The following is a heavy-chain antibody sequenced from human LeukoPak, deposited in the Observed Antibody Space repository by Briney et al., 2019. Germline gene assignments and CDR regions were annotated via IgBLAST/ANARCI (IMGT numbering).Heavy chain of an antibody. J-gene: IGHJ3*02. Sequence: SGTLSLTCAVSGGSISSSNWWSWVRQPPGKGLEWIGEIYHSGSTNYNPSLKSRVTISEDKSKNQFSLKLSSVTAADTAVYYCARDPIPTGPRHAFDIWGQGTMVTVSS. V-gene: IGHV4-4*02. CDR1: GGSISSSNW. CDR2: IYHSGST. CDR3: ARDPIPTGPRHAFDI. D-gene: IGHD1-14*01.